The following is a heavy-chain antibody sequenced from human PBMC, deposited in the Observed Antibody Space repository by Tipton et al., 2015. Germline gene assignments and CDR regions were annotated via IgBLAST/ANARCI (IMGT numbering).Heavy chain of an antibody. CDR3: ARECSSWYFGVC. J-gene: IGHJ4*02. CDR2: IDWNGGRT. CDR1: GFTFDDYG. V-gene: IGHV3-20*04. Sequence: SLRLSCAASGFTFDDYGMSWVRQVPGKGLEWVAGIDWNGGRTGYADSVKGRITISRDNAQNSLYLQMNSLRAEDTAFYYCARECSSWYFGVCWGQGTLASVSS. D-gene: IGHD6-13*01.